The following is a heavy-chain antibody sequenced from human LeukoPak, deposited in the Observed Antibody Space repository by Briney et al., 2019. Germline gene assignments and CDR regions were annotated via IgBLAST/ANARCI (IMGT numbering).Heavy chain of an antibody. J-gene: IGHJ4*02. CDR1: GGTFSSYA. Sequence: SVKVSCKASGGTFSSYAIRWVRQAPGQGLEWMGGIIPIFGTANYAQKFQGRVTITTDESTSTAYMELSSLRSEDTAVYYCARSSIEMATINAYWGQGTLVTVSS. CDR2: IIPIFGTA. V-gene: IGHV1-69*05. CDR3: ARSSIEMATINAY. D-gene: IGHD5-24*01.